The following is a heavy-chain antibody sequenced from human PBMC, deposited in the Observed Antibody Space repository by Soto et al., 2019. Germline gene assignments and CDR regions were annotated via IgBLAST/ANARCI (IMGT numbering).Heavy chain of an antibody. J-gene: IGHJ4*02. Sequence: EVQLLESGGGLVQPGESLRLSCAASGFSSSYYAMTWVRQAPGQGLQWVSSIGANGSITYYADSVKGRFSISRDNSKNTLHLQMNSLRAEDTAVYYCARDGFGSERSHPYYFDSWGQGTLVTVSS. V-gene: IGHV3-23*01. CDR1: GFSSSYYA. CDR2: IGANGSIT. CDR3: ARDGFGSERSHPYYFDS. D-gene: IGHD3-10*01.